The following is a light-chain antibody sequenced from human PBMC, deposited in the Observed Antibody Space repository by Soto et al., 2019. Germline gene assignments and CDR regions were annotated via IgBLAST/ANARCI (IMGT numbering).Light chain of an antibody. CDR1: SSDVWTYNL. V-gene: IGLV2-23*01. J-gene: IGLJ2*01. CDR3: CSYAGDVV. Sequence: QSALTQPASVSGSPGQSITISCTGTSSDVWTYNLVSWYQQHPGKAPKLMIYEGSKRPSGVSSRFSGSTSANTASLTISGXXXEDEADFYCCSYAGDVVFGGGTKLTVL. CDR2: EGS.